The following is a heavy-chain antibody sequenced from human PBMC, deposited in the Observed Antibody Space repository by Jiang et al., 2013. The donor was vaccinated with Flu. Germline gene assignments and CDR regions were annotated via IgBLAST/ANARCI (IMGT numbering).Heavy chain of an antibody. D-gene: IGHD3-10*01. V-gene: IGHV1-46*01. CDR3: ARDAALRGIISYYFDY. Sequence: GAEVQKPGASIKVSCKTSGFILTHYYIHWVRQAPGQGPEWVGMITPTNGATTYAQRFQGRVSMTVDTPTNTVYMELSSLRSEDTALYYCARDAALRGIISYYFDYWGHGTLVTVSS. J-gene: IGHJ4*01. CDR2: ITPTNGAT. CDR1: GFILTHYY.